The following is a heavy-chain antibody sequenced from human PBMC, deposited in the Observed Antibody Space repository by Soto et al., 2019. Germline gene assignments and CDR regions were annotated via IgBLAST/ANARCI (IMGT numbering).Heavy chain of an antibody. D-gene: IGHD2-2*01. CDR3: ARDPGGCSSTSCFPEAFDI. V-gene: IGHV6-1*01. CDR2: TYYRSKWYN. Sequence: SQTLSLTCSISGDSVSSNSAAWNWISQSPSRGLEWLGRTYYRSKWYNDYAVSVKSRITINPDTSKNQFSLQLNSVTPEDTAVYYCARDPGGCSSTSCFPEAFDIWGQGTMVTVSS. CDR1: GDSVSSNSAA. J-gene: IGHJ3*02.